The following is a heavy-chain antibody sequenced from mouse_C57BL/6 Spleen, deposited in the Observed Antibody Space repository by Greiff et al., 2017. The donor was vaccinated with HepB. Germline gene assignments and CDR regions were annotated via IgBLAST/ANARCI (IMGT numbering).Heavy chain of an antibody. D-gene: IGHD2-5*01. CDR1: GYSITSGYD. CDR2: ISYSGST. V-gene: IGHV3-1*01. CDR3: ARDSNYGYFDY. Sequence: EVQLVESGPGMVKPSQSLSLTCTVTGYSITSGYDWHWIRHFPGNKLEWMGYISYSGSTNYNPSLKSRISITHDTSKNHFFLKLNSVTTEDTATYYCARDSNYGYFDYWGQGTTLTVSS. J-gene: IGHJ2*01.